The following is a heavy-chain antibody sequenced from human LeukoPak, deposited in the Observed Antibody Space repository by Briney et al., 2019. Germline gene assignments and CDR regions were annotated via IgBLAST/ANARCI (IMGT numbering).Heavy chain of an antibody. D-gene: IGHD4-23*01. Sequence: ASVKVSCKAAGYTFTSYDINWVRQATGQGLEWMGWMNPNSDSTGDAQKFQGRVTIPRNPSISTAYMELSSLRSEDTAVYYCARGKLDFDYWGQGTLVTVSS. CDR3: ARGKLDFDY. CDR1: GYTFTSYD. J-gene: IGHJ4*02. V-gene: IGHV1-8*03. CDR2: MNPNSDST.